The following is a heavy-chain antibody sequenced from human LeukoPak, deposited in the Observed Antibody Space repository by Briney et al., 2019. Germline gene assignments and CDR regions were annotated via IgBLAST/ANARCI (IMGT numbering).Heavy chain of an antibody. Sequence: KPSETLSLTCTVSGGSISSSSYYWGWIRQPPGKGLEWMGSFYYSGSTYYNPSLKSRVTISVDTSKIQFSVKLRSVTAADTAVYYCARRLNWGGNNCSSTSCYSPRNWFDPWGQGTLVTVSS. D-gene: IGHD2-2*01. CDR3: ARRLNWGGNNCSSTSCYSPRNWFDP. CDR2: FYYSGST. CDR1: GGSISSSSYY. V-gene: IGHV4-39*01. J-gene: IGHJ5*02.